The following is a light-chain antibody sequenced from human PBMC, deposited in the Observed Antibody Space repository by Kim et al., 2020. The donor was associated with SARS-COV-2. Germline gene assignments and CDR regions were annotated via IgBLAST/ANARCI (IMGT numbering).Light chain of an antibody. CDR3: QKLNSDPFT. CDR1: QGISRY. Sequence: DIQLTQSPSFLSASVGDRVTITCRASQGISRYLAWYQQKPGKAPKLLIYAASTLQSGVPSRFSGSGAGTEFTLTISSLQPEDFATYYSQKLNSDPFTFGGGTKVDIK. CDR2: AAS. V-gene: IGKV1-9*01. J-gene: IGKJ4*01.